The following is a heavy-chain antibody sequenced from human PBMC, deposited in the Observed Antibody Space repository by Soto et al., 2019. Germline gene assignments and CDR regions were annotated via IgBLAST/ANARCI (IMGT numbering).Heavy chain of an antibody. D-gene: IGHD4-4*01. J-gene: IGHJ3*01. CDR2: IYYSGST. V-gene: IGHV4-30-4*01. CDR1: GGSISSGDYY. Sequence: PSETLSLTCTVSGGSISSGDYYWSWIRQPPGKGLEWIGYIYYSGSTYYNPSLKSRVTISVDTSKNQFSLYLGSVTAADTAFYYCARHGTYNNRLYSFNFWGPGTMVTVSS. CDR3: ARHGTYNNRLYSFNF.